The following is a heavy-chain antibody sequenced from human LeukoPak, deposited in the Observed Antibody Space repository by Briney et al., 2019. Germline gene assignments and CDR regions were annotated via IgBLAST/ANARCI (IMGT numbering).Heavy chain of an antibody. J-gene: IGHJ3*02. CDR1: GFTFSNHW. V-gene: IGHV3-7*01. Sequence: GGSLRLSCAASGFTFSNHWMSWVRQAPGKGLEWVANIKPDGGDKYYVDSVKGRFTISRDNAKNSLYLQMNSLRAEDTAVYYCAREWRDGFDIWGQGAVVTVSS. CDR3: AREWRDGFDI. D-gene: IGHD2-21*02. CDR2: IKPDGGDK.